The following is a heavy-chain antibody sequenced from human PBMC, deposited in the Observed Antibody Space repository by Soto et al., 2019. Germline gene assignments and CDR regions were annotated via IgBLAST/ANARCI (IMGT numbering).Heavy chain of an antibody. D-gene: IGHD1-7*01. Sequence: PSDTLSLTCTVSGGSLSSFYWIWIRKSAGKGLEWIGRIYATGTTDYNPSLKSRVMMSVDTSKKQFSLKLRSVTAADTAVYYCVRDGTKTLRDWIGPWGQGISVTVSS. J-gene: IGHJ5*02. CDR1: GGSLSSFY. CDR2: IYATGTT. CDR3: VRDGTKTLRDWIGP. V-gene: IGHV4-4*07.